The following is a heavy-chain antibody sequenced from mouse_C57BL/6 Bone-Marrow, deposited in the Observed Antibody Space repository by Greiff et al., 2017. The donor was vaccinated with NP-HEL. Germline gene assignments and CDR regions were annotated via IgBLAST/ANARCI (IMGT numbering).Heavy chain of an antibody. Sequence: EVQGVESGGGLVKPGGSLKLSCAASGFTFSSYAMSWVRQTPEKRLEWVATISDGGSYTYYPDNVKGRFTISRDNAKNNLYLQMSHLKSEDTAMYYCARERYGSSPWFAYWGQGTLVTVSA. CDR1: GFTFSSYA. J-gene: IGHJ3*01. V-gene: IGHV5-4*01. CDR3: ARERYGSSPWFAY. CDR2: ISDGGSYT. D-gene: IGHD1-1*01.